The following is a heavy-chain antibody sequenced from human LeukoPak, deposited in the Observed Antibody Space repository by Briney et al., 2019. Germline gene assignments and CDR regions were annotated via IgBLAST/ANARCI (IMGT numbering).Heavy chain of an antibody. Sequence: GGSLRLSCAASGFGFSTYVMSWVRQAPGKGLEWVSAISGSSGSTYYADSVKGRFTISRDNSRNTLYLQMNSLRDEDTAVYYCVKGSAVSGPYYFDYWGQGTLVTVSS. CDR2: ISGSSGST. J-gene: IGHJ4*02. V-gene: IGHV3-23*01. CDR1: GFGFSTYV. CDR3: VKGSAVSGPYYFDY. D-gene: IGHD6-13*01.